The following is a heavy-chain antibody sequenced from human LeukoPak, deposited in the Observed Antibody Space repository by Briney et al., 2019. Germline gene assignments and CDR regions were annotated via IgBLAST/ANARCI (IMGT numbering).Heavy chain of an antibody. J-gene: IGHJ4*02. Sequence: GGSLRLSCAASGFTFSSYSMNWVRQAPGKGPEWVSSISSSSSYIYYADSVKGRFTISRDNSKNTLYLQMNSLRAEDTAVYYCAREARASLTYYFDYWGQGTLVTVSS. V-gene: IGHV3-21*01. CDR3: AREARASLTYYFDY. D-gene: IGHD3-16*01. CDR2: ISSSSSYI. CDR1: GFTFSSYS.